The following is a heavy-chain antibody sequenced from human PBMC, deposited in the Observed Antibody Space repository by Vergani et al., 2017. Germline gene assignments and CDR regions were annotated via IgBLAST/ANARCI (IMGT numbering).Heavy chain of an antibody. CDR1: GGSITNGGFS. CDR2: IFPSGNS. D-gene: IGHD3-16*02. J-gene: IGHJ6*03. CDR3: ARASLRALVGYYYYMDV. Sequence: QLHLQESGPGLVKPSETLSLTCTVSGGSITNGGFSWNWIRQPPGKGPEWIGYIFPSGNSDYNPSLKNRVSISLDKSKNQFSLWVNSVTAADTAVYFCARASLRALVGYYYYMDVWGKGTAVTVSS. V-gene: IGHV4-30-2*01.